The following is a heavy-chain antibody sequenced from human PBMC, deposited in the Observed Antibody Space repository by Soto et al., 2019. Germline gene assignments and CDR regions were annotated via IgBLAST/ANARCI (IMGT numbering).Heavy chain of an antibody. CDR1: AFTFNNYA. Sequence: GSLRLCCAASAFTFNNYAMSWVRQAPGKGLEWVSGIGGSGRTTYYAASVKGRFTISRDNSNNTLCLQMNSLRAEDTAVYYCAKSRYSDSSGDFYDYWGQVTLVTVSS. CDR3: AKSRYSDSSGDFYDY. CDR2: IGGSGRTT. V-gene: IGHV3-23*01. D-gene: IGHD3-22*01. J-gene: IGHJ4*02.